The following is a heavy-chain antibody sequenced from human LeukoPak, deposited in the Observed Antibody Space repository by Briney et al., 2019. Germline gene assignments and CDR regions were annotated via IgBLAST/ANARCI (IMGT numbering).Heavy chain of an antibody. Sequence: ASVKVSCKVSGYTLSELSMHWVRQAPGKGLEWMGGFDAEDGETVYAQKFQGRLTMTEDTPTSTAYMELSSLRSEDTAVYYCARDSGDRRGYSYGYVYWGQGTLVTVSS. CDR2: FDAEDGET. CDR3: ARDSGDRRGYSYGYVY. D-gene: IGHD5-18*01. V-gene: IGHV1-24*01. CDR1: GYTLSELS. J-gene: IGHJ4*02.